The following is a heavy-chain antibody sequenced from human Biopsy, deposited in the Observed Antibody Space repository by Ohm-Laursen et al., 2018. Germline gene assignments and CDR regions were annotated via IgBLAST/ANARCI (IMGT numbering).Heavy chain of an antibody. D-gene: IGHD3-22*01. V-gene: IGHV4-34*01. CDR3: GRREVVITHDAFDT. CDR1: NVSFSSFY. Sequence: SDTLSLTCAVYNVSFSSFYWSWIRQPPGKGLEWIGEISHTGSTNYNPPLKSRVFMSVDMSKNQFSLKLNSVTAADTAVYYCGRREVVITHDAFDTWGQGTMVTVSS. J-gene: IGHJ3*02. CDR2: ISHTGST.